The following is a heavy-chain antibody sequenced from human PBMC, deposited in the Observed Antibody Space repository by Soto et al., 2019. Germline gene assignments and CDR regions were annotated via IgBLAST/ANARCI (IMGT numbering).Heavy chain of an antibody. Sequence: ETLSLTCAVYGGSFSGYYWSWIRQPPGKGLEWIGEINHSGSTNYNPSLKSRVTISVDTSKNQFSLKLSSVTAADTAVYYCARGRRDYYGSGSYYGWFDPWGQGTLVTVSS. V-gene: IGHV4-34*01. CDR2: INHSGST. J-gene: IGHJ5*02. CDR3: ARGRRDYYGSGSYYGWFDP. D-gene: IGHD3-10*01. CDR1: GGSFSGYY.